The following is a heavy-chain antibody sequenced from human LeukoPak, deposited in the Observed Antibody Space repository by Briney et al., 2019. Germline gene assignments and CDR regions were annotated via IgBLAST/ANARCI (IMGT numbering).Heavy chain of an antibody. CDR2: IYTSGST. D-gene: IGHD3-3*01. V-gene: IGHV4-61*02. J-gene: IGHJ5*02. Sequence: PSQTLSLTCTVSGDSISSGSYYWSWIRQPAGKGLEWIGRIYTSGSTNYNPSLQSRVTMSVDTSKNQFSLKLSSVTAADTAVYYCARDTTDYDFWSGPHLNRDNWFDPWGQGTLVTVSS. CDR3: ARDTTDYDFWSGPHLNRDNWFDP. CDR1: GDSISSGSYY.